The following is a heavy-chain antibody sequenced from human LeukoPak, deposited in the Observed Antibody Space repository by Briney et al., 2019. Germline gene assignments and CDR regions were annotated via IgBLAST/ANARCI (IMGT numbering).Heavy chain of an antibody. CDR3: ARQSKDGGNGTLDY. J-gene: IGHJ4*02. D-gene: IGHD4-23*01. V-gene: IGHV4-31*03. Sequence: PSETLSLTCTVSGGSISSGGYYWSWIRQHPGKGLEWIGYIYYSGSTYYNPSLKSRVTISVDTSKNQFSLKLSSVTAADTAVYYCARQSKDGGNGTLDYWGQGTLVTVSS. CDR2: IYYSGST. CDR1: GGSISSGGYY.